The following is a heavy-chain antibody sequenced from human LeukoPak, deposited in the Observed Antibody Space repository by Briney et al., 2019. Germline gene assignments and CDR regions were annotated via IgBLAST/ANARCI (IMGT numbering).Heavy chain of an antibody. J-gene: IGHJ4*02. CDR2: INHSGST. D-gene: IGHD2-15*01. V-gene: IGHV4-39*07. Sequence: SETLSLTCTVSGGSISSSSYYWSWIRQPPGKGLEWIGEINHSGSTNYNPSLKSRVTISIDTSKNQFSLKLSSVTAADTAVYYCARRATPFDYWGQGTLVTVSS. CDR3: ARRATPFDY. CDR1: GGSISSSSYY.